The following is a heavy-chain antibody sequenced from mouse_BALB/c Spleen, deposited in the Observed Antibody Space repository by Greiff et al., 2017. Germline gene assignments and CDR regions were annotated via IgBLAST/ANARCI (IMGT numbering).Heavy chain of an antibody. J-gene: IGHJ2*01. CDR3: ARSRDGNSLIFGY. CDR1: GFTFSSFG. Sequence: EVQGVESGGGLVQPGGSRKLSCAASGFTFSSFGMHWVRQAPEKGLEWVAYISSGSSTIYYADTVKGRFTISRDNPKNTLFLQMTSLRSEDTAMYYCARSRDGNSLIFGYWGQGTTLTVSS. D-gene: IGHD2-1*01. V-gene: IGHV5-17*02. CDR2: ISSGSSTI.